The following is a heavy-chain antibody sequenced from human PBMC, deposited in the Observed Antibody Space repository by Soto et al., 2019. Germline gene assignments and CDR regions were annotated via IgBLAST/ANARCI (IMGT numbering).Heavy chain of an antibody. D-gene: IGHD3-10*01. Sequence: QVQLVQSGAEVKMPGASVKLSCKAFGYTFISNAMHWVRQAPGQRLEWMGWINTVNGNTKYSQTFQGRVTINRDTSASTVYMELSGLRSDDTAVYYCARGASPPGSNYYSGMDVWGRGTTVSVS. CDR3: ARGASPPGSNYYSGMDV. V-gene: IGHV1-3*04. CDR2: INTVNGNT. CDR1: GYTFISNA. J-gene: IGHJ6*02.